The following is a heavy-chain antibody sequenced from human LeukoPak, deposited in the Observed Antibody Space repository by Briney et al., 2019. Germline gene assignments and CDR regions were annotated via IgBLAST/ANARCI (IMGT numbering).Heavy chain of an antibody. CDR3: AKHPSSGWYGQYFQH. CDR2: ISYDGSNK. Sequence: GGSLRLSCAASGFTFSSYAMHWVRQAPGKGLEWVAVISYDGSNKYYADSVKGRFTISRDNSKNTLSLQMNSLRAEDTAVYYCAKHPSSGWYGQYFQHWGQGTLVTVSS. J-gene: IGHJ1*01. CDR1: GFTFSSYA. D-gene: IGHD6-19*01. V-gene: IGHV3-30-3*02.